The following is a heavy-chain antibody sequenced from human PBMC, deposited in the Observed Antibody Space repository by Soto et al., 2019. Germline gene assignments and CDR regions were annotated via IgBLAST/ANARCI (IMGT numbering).Heavy chain of an antibody. CDR2: IYYSGST. D-gene: IGHD1-1*01. V-gene: IGHV4-59*12. Sequence: PSETLSLTCTVSGGSINNYYWSWIRQPPGKGLEWIGYIYYSGSTNYNPSLKSRVTISVDTSKNQFSLKLTSVTAADTAVYFCASGHDAYKVRYWGQGTLVTVSS. CDR3: ASGHDAYKVRY. J-gene: IGHJ4*02. CDR1: GGSINNYY.